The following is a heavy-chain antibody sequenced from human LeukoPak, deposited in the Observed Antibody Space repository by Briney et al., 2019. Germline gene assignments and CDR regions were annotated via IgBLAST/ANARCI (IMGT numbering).Heavy chain of an antibody. CDR2: IYYTGST. CDR3: ARHGTVTPLDD. Sequence: SETLSLTCTVSGGSISSGNNYWGWIRQPPGKGLECIGSIYYTGSTYYNPSLKSRVTISLDTSKNQFSLKLSSVTAADTALYYCARHGTVTPLDDWGHGTLVTVSS. CDR1: GGSISSGNNY. J-gene: IGHJ4*01. V-gene: IGHV4-39*01. D-gene: IGHD4-17*01.